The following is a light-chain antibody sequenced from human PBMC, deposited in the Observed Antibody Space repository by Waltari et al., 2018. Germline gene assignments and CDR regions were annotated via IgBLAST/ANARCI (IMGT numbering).Light chain of an antibody. J-gene: IGKJ1*01. CDR2: QAS. CDR1: QNINRW. CDR3: QQYHDSPWT. V-gene: IGKV1-5*03. Sequence: DIQMTQSPSTLSASVGDRITITCRDSQNINRWLVWFQQKPGKSPKLLIYQASSLESGVPSRFSGSGSGTEFTLTISSLQRDDFATYYCQQYHDSPWTFGQGTQVEI.